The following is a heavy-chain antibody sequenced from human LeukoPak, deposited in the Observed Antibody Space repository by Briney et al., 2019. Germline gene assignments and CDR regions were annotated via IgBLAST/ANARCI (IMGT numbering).Heavy chain of an antibody. J-gene: IGHJ4*02. D-gene: IGHD2-2*01. V-gene: IGHV3-74*01. CDR3: ARVESGSCSNTRCRNIDY. Sequence: GGSLRLSCAGSGFTFSKYWLHWVRQAPGKGLVWVSRINTDGSDTSYADSVKGRFTISRDNAKNTLYLQMSSLRAEDTAVYYCARVESGSCSNTRCRNIDYWGQGTPVTVSS. CDR2: INTDGSDT. CDR1: GFTFSKYW.